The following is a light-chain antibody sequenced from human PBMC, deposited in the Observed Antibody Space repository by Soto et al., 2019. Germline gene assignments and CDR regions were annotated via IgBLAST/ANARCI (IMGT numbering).Light chain of an antibody. CDR1: QSVSSY. Sequence: DIQMTQSPSSLSASAGDRVTITCRASQSVSSYLNWYQQRPGKAPKLLIYATSSLQTGVPSRFSGSGSGTDFTLTISSLQPEDFATYYCQQSYSLLRTFGQGTKVEIK. J-gene: IGKJ1*01. CDR2: ATS. V-gene: IGKV1-39*01. CDR3: QQSYSLLRT.